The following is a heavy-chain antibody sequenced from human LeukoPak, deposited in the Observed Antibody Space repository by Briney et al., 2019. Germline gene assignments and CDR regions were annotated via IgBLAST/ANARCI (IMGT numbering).Heavy chain of an antibody. CDR2: INPSGGST. CDR1: GGTFNSYA. CDR3: ARVSRRYDFWSGYS. J-gene: IGHJ5*02. V-gene: IGHV1-46*02. D-gene: IGHD3-3*01. Sequence: ASVKVSCKASGGTFNSYAISWVRQAPGQGLEWMGIINPSGGSTSYAQKFQGRVTMTRDTSTSTVYMELSSLRSEDTAVYYCARVSRRYDFWSGYSWGQGTLVTVSS.